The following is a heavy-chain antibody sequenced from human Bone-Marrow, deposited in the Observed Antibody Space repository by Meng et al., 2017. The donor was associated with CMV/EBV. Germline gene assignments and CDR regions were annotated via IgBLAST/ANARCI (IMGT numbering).Heavy chain of an antibody. D-gene: IGHD3-10*01. CDR3: ARDISGITMVRGDY. V-gene: IGHV4-39*07. J-gene: IGHJ4*02. Sequence: SETLSLTCTVSGGSIDSRGYYRGWIRQSPGKGLEWIGSMYYSGSTYYNPSLKSRVTISVDTSKNQFSLKLSSVTAADTAVYYCARDISGITMVRGDYWGQGTLVTVSS. CDR1: GGSIDSRGYY. CDR2: MYYSGST.